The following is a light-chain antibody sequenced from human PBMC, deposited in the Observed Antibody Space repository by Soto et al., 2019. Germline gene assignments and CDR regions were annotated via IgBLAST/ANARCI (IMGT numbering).Light chain of an antibody. CDR3: QQSHSRPLS. V-gene: IGKV1-39*01. Sequence: IHMTQSPSSLSASVAYRVTLTCRASQSIVRNLNWYQQKKGKAPKIMIYTASNLESGVPSRFSGSGYGTDFNLTISSLQTEDSAVYYCQQSHSRPLSFGGGTKVDIK. J-gene: IGKJ4*01. CDR2: TAS. CDR1: QSIVRN.